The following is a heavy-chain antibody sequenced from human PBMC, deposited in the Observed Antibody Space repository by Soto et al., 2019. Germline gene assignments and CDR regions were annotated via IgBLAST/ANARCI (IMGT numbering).Heavy chain of an antibody. D-gene: IGHD5-12*01. CDR2: INPSGGST. CDR3: AREARGYSGYGDSFDY. V-gene: IGHV1-46*01. Sequence: EASVKVSCKASGYTFTSYYMHWVRQAPGQGLEWMGIINPSGGSTSYAQKFQGRVTMTRDTSTSTVYMELSSLRSEDTAVYYCAREARGYSGYGDSFDYWGQGTLVTVSS. CDR1: GYTFTSYY. J-gene: IGHJ4*02.